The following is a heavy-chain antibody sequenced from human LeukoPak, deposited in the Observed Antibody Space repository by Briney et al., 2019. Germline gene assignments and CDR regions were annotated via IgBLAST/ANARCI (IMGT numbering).Heavy chain of an antibody. CDR2: ISGSGGST. CDR1: GFTFSSYA. V-gene: IGHV3-23*01. D-gene: IGHD5-18*01. CDR3: AKDRGGYPDY. Sequence: HTGGSLRLSCAASGFTFSSYAMSWVRQAPGKGLEWVSAISGSGGSTYYADSVKGRFTISRDNSKNTLYLQVNSLRAEDTAVYYRAKDRGGYPDYWGQGTLVTVSS. J-gene: IGHJ4*02.